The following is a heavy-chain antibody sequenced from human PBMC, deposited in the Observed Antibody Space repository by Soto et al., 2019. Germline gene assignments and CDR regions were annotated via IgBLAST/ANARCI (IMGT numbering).Heavy chain of an antibody. V-gene: IGHV3-30*18. J-gene: IGHJ4*02. D-gene: IGHD4-17*01. CDR2: ISYEGSNK. Sequence: PGGSLRLSCAASAFTFSSYGMHWVRQAPGKGLEWVAAISYEGSNKYYADSVKGRFTISRDNSKNTLYLQMNSLRAEDTAVYYCAKGAPPTTEEIPSFDYWGQGTLVTVSS. CDR1: AFTFSSYG. CDR3: AKGAPPTTEEIPSFDY.